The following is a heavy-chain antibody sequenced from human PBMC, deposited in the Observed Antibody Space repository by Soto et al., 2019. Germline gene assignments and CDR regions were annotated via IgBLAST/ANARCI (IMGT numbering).Heavy chain of an antibody. V-gene: IGHV4-30-2*01. CDR3: ARAIGWFGELLGGYYFDY. J-gene: IGHJ4*02. CDR1: GCSIRSGGYS. Sequence: SETLSLTCRVSGCSIRSGGYSWSWIRQPPGKGLEWIGYIYHSGSTYYNSSLKSRVTISVDRSKNQFSLKLSSVTAADTAVYYCARAIGWFGELLGGYYFDYWGQGTLVTVSS. CDR2: IYHSGST. D-gene: IGHD3-10*01.